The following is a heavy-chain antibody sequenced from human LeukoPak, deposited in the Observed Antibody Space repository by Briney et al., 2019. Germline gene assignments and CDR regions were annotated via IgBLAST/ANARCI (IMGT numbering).Heavy chain of an antibody. D-gene: IGHD1-1*01. CDR2: ISAYNGNT. J-gene: IGHJ3*02. CDR1: GYTFTSHG. Sequence: ASVKVSCKASGYTFTSHGISWVRQAPGQGLEWMGWISAYNGNTNYAQKLQGRVTMTTDTSTSTAYMELRSLRSDDTAVYYCARVFTGTTEDAFDIWGQGTMVTVSS. CDR3: ARVFTGTTEDAFDI. V-gene: IGHV1-18*01.